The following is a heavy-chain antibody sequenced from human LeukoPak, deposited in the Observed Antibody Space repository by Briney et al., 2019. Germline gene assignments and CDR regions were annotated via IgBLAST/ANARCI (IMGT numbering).Heavy chain of an antibody. CDR3: ARGWRDMVRGVIMTYFDY. Sequence: GGSLRLSCAASGFTVSSNYMSWVRQAPGKGLEWVSVIYSGGSTYYADSVKGRFTISRDNSKNTLYLQMNSLRAEDTAVYYCARGWRDMVRGVIMTYFDYWGQGTLVTVSS. D-gene: IGHD3-10*01. CDR2: IYSGGST. V-gene: IGHV3-53*01. J-gene: IGHJ4*02. CDR1: GFTVSSNY.